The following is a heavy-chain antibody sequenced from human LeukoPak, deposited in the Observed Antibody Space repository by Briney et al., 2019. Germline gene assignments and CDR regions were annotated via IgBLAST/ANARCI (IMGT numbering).Heavy chain of an antibody. CDR2: ISSSSSYI. CDR1: GFTFSSYS. CDR3: ARDPAGDYDFWSGYFLSY. J-gene: IGHJ4*02. D-gene: IGHD3-3*01. V-gene: IGHV3-21*01. Sequence: GGSLRLSYAASGFTFSSYSMNWVRQAPGKGLEWVSSISSSSSYIYYADSVKGRFTISRDNAKNSLYLQMNSLRAEDTAVYYCARDPAGDYDFWSGYFLSYWGQGTLVTVSS.